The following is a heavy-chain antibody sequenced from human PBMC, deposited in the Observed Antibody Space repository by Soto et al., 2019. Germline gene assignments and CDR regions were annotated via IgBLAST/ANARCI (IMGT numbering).Heavy chain of an antibody. CDR3: ARDRHYARFDY. J-gene: IGHJ4*02. D-gene: IGHD4-17*01. V-gene: IGHV3-30-3*01. CDR2: ISYDGSNK. CDR1: GFTFSSYA. Sequence: QVQLVESGGGVVQPGRSLRLSCAASGFTFSSYAMHWVRQAPGKGLEWVAVISYDGSNKYYADSVKGRFTISRDNSKNTLYLQMNSLRAEDTAVYYCARDRHYARFDYWGQGTLVTVSS.